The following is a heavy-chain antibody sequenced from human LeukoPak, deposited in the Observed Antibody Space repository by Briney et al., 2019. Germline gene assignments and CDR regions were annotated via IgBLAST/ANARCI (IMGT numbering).Heavy chain of an antibody. CDR1: GITFSSYG. CDR2: IGSGGSNT. Sequence: GGSLRLSCVVSGITFSSYGMSWVRQAPGKGLEWVSSIGSGGSNTYYADCVKGRFTISRDNSKNTLYLQMNSLTAEDTAVYFCAKAGAAYTYGRYYFDYWGQGTLVTVSS. J-gene: IGHJ4*02. V-gene: IGHV3-23*01. D-gene: IGHD2-8*01. CDR3: AKAGAAYTYGRYYFDY.